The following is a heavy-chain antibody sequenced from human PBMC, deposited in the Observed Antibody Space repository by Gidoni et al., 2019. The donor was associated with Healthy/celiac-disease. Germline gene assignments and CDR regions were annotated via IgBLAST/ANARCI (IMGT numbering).Heavy chain of an antibody. Sequence: QVQLQESGPGLVKPSQTLSLTCTVSGGSISSGGNYWSWIRQHPGKGLELIWYIYYSGSTSYTPSLQSRVTISVDTSKNQFSLNLSSVTAADTAVYYCARLRWLPYYFDYWGQGTLVTVSS. D-gene: IGHD3-22*01. CDR2: IYYSGST. J-gene: IGHJ4*02. V-gene: IGHV4-31*03. CDR1: GGSISSGGNY. CDR3: ARLRWLPYYFDY.